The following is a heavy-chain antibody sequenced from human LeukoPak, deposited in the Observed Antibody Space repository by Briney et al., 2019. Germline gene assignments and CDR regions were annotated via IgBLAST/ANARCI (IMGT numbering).Heavy chain of an antibody. Sequence: SETLSLTCTVSGGSISSSSYYWGWIRQPPGKGLEWIGSIYYSGSTYYNPSLKSRVTISVDTSKNQFSLKLSSVTAADTAVYYCARHELGRGRFLEWLSSPFDYWGQGTLVTVSS. CDR1: GGSISSSSYY. J-gene: IGHJ4*02. CDR2: IYYSGST. D-gene: IGHD3-3*01. CDR3: ARHELGRGRFLEWLSSPFDY. V-gene: IGHV4-39*01.